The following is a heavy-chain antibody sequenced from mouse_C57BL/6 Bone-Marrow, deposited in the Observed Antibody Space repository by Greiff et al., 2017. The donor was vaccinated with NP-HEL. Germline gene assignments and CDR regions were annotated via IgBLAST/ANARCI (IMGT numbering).Heavy chain of an antibody. D-gene: IGHD3-1*01. V-gene: IGHV1-55*01. J-gene: IGHJ3*01. CDR1: GYTFTSYW. Sequence: VQLQQPGAELVKPGASVKMSCKASGYTFTSYWITWVKQRPGQGLEWIGDIYPGSGGTNYNEKFKSKATLTVDPSSSTAYRQVSSLTAEDSAVYYGARAGLRWFEYWGQGTLVTVSA. CDR3: ARAGLRWFEY. CDR2: IYPGSGGT.